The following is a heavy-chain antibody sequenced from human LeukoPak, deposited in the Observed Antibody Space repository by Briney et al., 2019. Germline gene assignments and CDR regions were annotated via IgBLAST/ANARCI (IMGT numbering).Heavy chain of an antibody. Sequence: CLRLSCAAPVFTFRVDGMHSGCQAPGKGLEWVAVIWSDGTNQYYADSVKGRFTISRDDSGNTVYLQMNSLRPGDTGVYYCAKDAQRRFDYSNSLEYWGQGTPVTVST. J-gene: IGHJ4*02. D-gene: IGHD4-11*01. V-gene: IGHV3-33*06. CDR2: IWSDGTNQ. CDR1: VFTFRVDG. CDR3: AKDAQRRFDYSNSLEY.